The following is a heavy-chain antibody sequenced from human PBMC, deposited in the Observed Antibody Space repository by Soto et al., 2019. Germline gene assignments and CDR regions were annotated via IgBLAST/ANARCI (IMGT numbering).Heavy chain of an antibody. Sequence: SETLSLTCTVSGGSVSSGSHYWSWIRQPPGKGLEWIGYIYYSGSTNYNPSLKSRVTISVDTSKNQFSLKLSSVTAADTAVYYCARVVGDGYNFLYYYYGMDVWGQGTTVTVSS. CDR1: GGSVSSGSHY. CDR3: ARVVGDGYNFLYYYYGMDV. V-gene: IGHV4-61*01. J-gene: IGHJ6*02. D-gene: IGHD5-12*01. CDR2: IYYSGST.